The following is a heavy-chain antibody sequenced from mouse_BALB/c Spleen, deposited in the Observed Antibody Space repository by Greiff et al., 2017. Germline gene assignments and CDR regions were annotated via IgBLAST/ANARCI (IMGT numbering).Heavy chain of an antibody. CDR1: GYTFTSYV. Sequence: VQLQQSGPELVKPGASVKMSCKASGYTFTSYVMHWVKQKPGQGLEWIGYINPYNDGTKYNEKFKGKATLTSDKSSSTAYMELSSLTSEDSAVYYCARSHYYGSSYDWYFDVWGAGTTVTVSS. CDR3: ARSHYYGSSYDWYFDV. J-gene: IGHJ1*01. V-gene: IGHV1-14*01. D-gene: IGHD1-1*01. CDR2: INPYNDGT.